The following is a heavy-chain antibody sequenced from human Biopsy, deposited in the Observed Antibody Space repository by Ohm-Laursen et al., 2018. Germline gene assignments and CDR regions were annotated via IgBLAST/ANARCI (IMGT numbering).Heavy chain of an antibody. Sequence: SVKVSCKASGGTFSSFGISWVRQAPGQGLEWMGEINSMFGTANYAQTFQGRVTITADESTSTAYMEVSSLRSEDTAVYYCAKRGVERGRPLAYWGQGTLVIVSS. CDR1: GGTFSSFG. D-gene: IGHD1-1*01. CDR2: INSMFGTA. CDR3: AKRGVERGRPLAY. V-gene: IGHV1-69*13. J-gene: IGHJ4*02.